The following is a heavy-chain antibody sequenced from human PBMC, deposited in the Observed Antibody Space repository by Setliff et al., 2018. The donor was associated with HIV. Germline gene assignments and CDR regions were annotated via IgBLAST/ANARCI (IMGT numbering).Heavy chain of an antibody. Sequence: PSETLSLTCTVSGGSISNYYWSWIRQPPGKGLEWIGYISYTGTTKYNPSLKSRVTISVDTSKNQFSLKLRSVTAADTAAYYCARDQKGYSYGYFDSWGQGTLVTVSS. CDR3: ARDQKGYSYGYFDS. CDR2: ISYTGTT. V-gene: IGHV4-59*12. CDR1: GGSISNYY. J-gene: IGHJ4*02. D-gene: IGHD5-18*01.